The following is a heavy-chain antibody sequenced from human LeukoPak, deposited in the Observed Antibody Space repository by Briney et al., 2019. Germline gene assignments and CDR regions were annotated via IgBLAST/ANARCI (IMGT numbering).Heavy chain of an antibody. CDR2: ISGSGGST. CDR3: VKDGYDSTPDNY. CDR1: GFTFSSYG. D-gene: IGHD3-22*01. Sequence: PGGSLRLSCAASGFTFSSYGMSWVRQAPGKGLEWVSAISGSGGSTYYADSVKGRFTISRDNSKNTLDLQMNSLRAEDTAVYYCVKDGYDSTPDNYWGQGTLVTVSS. J-gene: IGHJ4*02. V-gene: IGHV3-23*01.